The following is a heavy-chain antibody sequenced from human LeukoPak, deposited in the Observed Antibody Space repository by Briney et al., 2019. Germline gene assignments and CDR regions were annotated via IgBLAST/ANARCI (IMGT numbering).Heavy chain of an antibody. CDR1: GYTFTSYG. D-gene: IGHD6-6*01. CDR2: ISAYNGNT. Sequence: ASVKVSCKASGYTFTSYGISWVRQAPGQGLEWMGWISAYNGNTNYAQKLQGRVTMTTDTSTSTAYMELRSLRSDDTAVYYCARDSSASSSTPFGTDFDYWGQGTLVTVSS. V-gene: IGHV1-18*01. CDR3: ARDSSASSSTPFGTDFDY. J-gene: IGHJ4*02.